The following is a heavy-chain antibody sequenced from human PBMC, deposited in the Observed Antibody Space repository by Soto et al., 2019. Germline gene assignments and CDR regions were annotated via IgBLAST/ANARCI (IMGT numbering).Heavy chain of an antibody. J-gene: IGHJ4*02. CDR2: ISSSSSYI. V-gene: IGHV3-21*01. CDR1: GFTFSSYS. CDR3: ARENGIAARPCDY. Sequence: EVQLVESGGGLVKPGGSLRLSCAASGFTFSSYSMNWVRQAPGKGLEWVSSISSSSSYIYYADSVKGRFTISRDNAKNSLYLQMNSLRAEDTAVYYCARENGIAARPCDYWGQGTLVTVSP. D-gene: IGHD6-6*01.